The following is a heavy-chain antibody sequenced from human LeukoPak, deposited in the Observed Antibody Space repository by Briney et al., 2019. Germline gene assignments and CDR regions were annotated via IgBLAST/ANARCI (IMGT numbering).Heavy chain of an antibody. CDR2: ISGSSGST. J-gene: IGHJ6*02. Sequence: PGGSLRLSCAASGFTFSNYHMSWIRQAPGKGLEWVSYISGSSGSTNYADSVMGRFTISRDNGKNSLYLQMNSPRAEDTAVYYCARVTDFWSGYYNYYYYGMDVWGQGTTVTVSS. CDR1: GFTFSNYH. V-gene: IGHV3-11*06. D-gene: IGHD3-3*01. CDR3: ARVTDFWSGYYNYYYYGMDV.